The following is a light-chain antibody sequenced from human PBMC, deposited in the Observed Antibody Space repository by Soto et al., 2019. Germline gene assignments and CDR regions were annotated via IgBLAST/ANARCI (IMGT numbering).Light chain of an antibody. Sequence: EIVLTQSPGTLSLSPGERATLSCWASQSVTSSYLAWYQQKPGQAPRPLIYDASHRASGIPARFSSSGSGTDFTLTISSLEPEDAALYYCQQRSNWPPITFGQGKRLEIK. CDR1: QSVTSSY. V-gene: IGKV3D-20*02. J-gene: IGKJ5*01. CDR2: DAS. CDR3: QQRSNWPPIT.